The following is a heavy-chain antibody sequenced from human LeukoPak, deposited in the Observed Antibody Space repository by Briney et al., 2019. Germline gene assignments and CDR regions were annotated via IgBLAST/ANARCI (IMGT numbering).Heavy chain of an antibody. D-gene: IGHD2/OR15-2a*01. CDR1: EFLFSNYW. J-gene: IGHJ6*02. CDR2: IDSDGSPT. V-gene: IGHV3-74*01. Sequence: PGGSLRLSCAASEFLFSNYWMHWVRQVPGEGLVWVSRIDSDGSPTTYADSVEGRFTITRDNAHNTLYLQMNSLTAEDTAVYFCARESQQYWSVGALDVWGQGTTVTVSS. CDR3: ARESQQYWSVGALDV.